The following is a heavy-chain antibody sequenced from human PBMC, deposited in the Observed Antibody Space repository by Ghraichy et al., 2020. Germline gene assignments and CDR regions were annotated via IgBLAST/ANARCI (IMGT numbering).Heavy chain of an antibody. CDR2: ISGSSGT. Sequence: SCAASGFTFSDYAMTWVRQAPGKGLEWVSTISGSSGTYYSDSVKGRFAIFRDNSNNTLYLRMSSLRADYTAIYYCVKEAEWLAGEGAFDIWGQGTVVTISS. CDR1: GFTFSDYA. D-gene: IGHD6-19*01. J-gene: IGHJ3*02. V-gene: IGHV3-23*01. CDR3: VKEAEWLAGEGAFDI.